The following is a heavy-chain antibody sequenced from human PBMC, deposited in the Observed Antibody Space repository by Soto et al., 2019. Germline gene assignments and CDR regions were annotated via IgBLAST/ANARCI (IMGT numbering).Heavy chain of an antibody. CDR1: GGTFSTYA. V-gene: IGHV1-69*13. J-gene: IGHJ4*02. CDR3: ATGPSGSDDY. CDR2: FIPISGSA. Sequence: GASVKLCSKASGGTFSTYAVTWVRQAHGQGLELMGSFIPISGSAHYAQKFQGRVTFIADGSTTTAYMELSSLTSDDTAVYYCATGPSGSDDYWGSGTLVTVSS. D-gene: IGHD5-12*01.